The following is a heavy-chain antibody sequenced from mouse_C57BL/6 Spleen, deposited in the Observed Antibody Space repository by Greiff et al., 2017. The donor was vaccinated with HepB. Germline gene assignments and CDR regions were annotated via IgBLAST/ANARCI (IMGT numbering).Heavy chain of an antibody. CDR2: INPNNGGT. D-gene: IGHD1-1*01. Sequence: VQLKQSGPELVKPGASVKISCKASGYTFTDYYMNWVKQSHGKSLEWIGDINPNNGGTSYNQKFKGKASLTVDKSSSTAYMELRSLTSEDSAVYYCAVRGYGSRYFDVWGTGTTVTVSS. J-gene: IGHJ1*03. V-gene: IGHV1-26*01. CDR3: AVRGYGSRYFDV. CDR1: GYTFTDYY.